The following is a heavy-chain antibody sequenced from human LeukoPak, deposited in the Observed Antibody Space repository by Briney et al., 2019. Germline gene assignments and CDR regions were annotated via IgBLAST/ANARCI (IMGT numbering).Heavy chain of an antibody. V-gene: IGHV4-4*07. J-gene: IGHJ4*02. CDR1: GGSIRLYY. CDR3: ARSPLSSSGWYRAEY. D-gene: IGHD6-19*01. CDR2: IDGSGSS. Sequence: SETLSLTCSVSGGSIRLYYWNWIRQSAGKGLEWIGRIDGSGSSTYSPSLGSRVTMSVDTSKGQISLKLISVTAADTAVYYCARSPLSSSGWYRAEYWGQGIRVTVSS.